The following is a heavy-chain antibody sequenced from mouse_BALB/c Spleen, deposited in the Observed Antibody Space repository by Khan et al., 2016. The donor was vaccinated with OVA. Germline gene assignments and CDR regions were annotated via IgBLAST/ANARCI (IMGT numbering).Heavy chain of an antibody. V-gene: IGHV3-8*02. CDR1: GDSITSGY. Sequence: EVQLQESGPSLVKPSQTLSLTCSVTGDSITSGYWSWIRKFPGNKLEYMGYMIYSGNTYYNPSLKRRISIPRHTSKNQYYLQLNSVTTEDTATYYCARSTYRYAFAYWGQGTLVTVSA. CDR3: ARSTYRYAFAY. D-gene: IGHD2-14*01. CDR2: MIYSGNT. J-gene: IGHJ3*01.